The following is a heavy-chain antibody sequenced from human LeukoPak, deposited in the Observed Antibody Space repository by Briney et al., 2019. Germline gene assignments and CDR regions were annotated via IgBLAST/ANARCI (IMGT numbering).Heavy chain of an antibody. J-gene: IGHJ4*02. CDR1: GFTFSSYS. CDR3: ARGRQGKIDY. V-gene: IGHV3-48*04. CDR2: ISSSSSTI. Sequence: GGSLRLSCAASGFTFSSYSMNWVRQAPGKGLEWVSYISSSSSTIYYADSVKGRFTISRDNAKNSLYLQMNSLRAEDTAVYYCARGRQGKIDYWGQGTLVTVSS.